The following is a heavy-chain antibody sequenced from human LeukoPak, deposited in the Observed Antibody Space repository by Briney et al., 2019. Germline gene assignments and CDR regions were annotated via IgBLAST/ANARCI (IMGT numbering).Heavy chain of an antibody. V-gene: IGHV3-30*04. J-gene: IGHJ4*02. Sequence: GGSLRLSCAASGFTFSNYAMSWVRQAPGKGLEWVAVISYDGSNKYYADSVKGRFTISRDNSKNTLYLRMNSLRAEDTAVYYCAREYSSGWYKGKYFDYWGQGTLVTVSS. CDR1: GFTFSNYA. CDR2: ISYDGSNK. CDR3: AREYSSGWYKGKYFDY. D-gene: IGHD6-19*01.